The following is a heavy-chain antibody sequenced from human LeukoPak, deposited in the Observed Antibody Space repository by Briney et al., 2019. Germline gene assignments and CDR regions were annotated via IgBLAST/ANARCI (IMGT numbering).Heavy chain of an antibody. V-gene: IGHV4-4*07. Sequence: SETLSLTCTVSGGSISSYYWSWIRQPAGKGLEWIGRIYTSGSTNYNPSLKSRVTMSVDTSKNQFSLKLSPVTAADTAVYYCARQRTSMVVTARNWFDPWGQGTLVTVSS. D-gene: IGHD2-21*02. CDR2: IYTSGST. CDR1: GGSISSYY. J-gene: IGHJ5*02. CDR3: ARQRTSMVVTARNWFDP.